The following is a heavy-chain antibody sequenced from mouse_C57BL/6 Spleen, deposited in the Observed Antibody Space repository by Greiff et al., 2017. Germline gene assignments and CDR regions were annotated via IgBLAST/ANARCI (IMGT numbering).Heavy chain of an antibody. J-gene: IGHJ3*01. Sequence: EVMLVESGGGLVKPGGSLKLSCAASGFTFSSYAMSWVRQTPEQRLEWVATISDGGSYTYYPDNVKGRFTISRDNAKNNLYLQMSHLKSEDTAMYYCARDDGYPTFFAYWGQGTLVTVSA. D-gene: IGHD2-3*01. CDR2: ISDGGSYT. V-gene: IGHV5-4*01. CDR3: ARDDGYPTFFAY. CDR1: GFTFSSYA.